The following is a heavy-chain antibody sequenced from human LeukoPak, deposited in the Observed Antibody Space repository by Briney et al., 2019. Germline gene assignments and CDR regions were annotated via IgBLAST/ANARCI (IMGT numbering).Heavy chain of an antibody. Sequence: GGSLRLSCAASGFPFSTYGMIWVRQAPGKGPEWVSSISSISTYRHYADAVKGRFTISRDNTKNSLYLQMDSLRAEDTAVYYCARTHIPQYDFWTAAIWGQGTLVVVSS. CDR1: GFPFSTYG. CDR2: ISSISTYR. V-gene: IGHV3-21*04. CDR3: ARTHIPQYDFWTAAI. D-gene: IGHD3-3*01. J-gene: IGHJ4*02.